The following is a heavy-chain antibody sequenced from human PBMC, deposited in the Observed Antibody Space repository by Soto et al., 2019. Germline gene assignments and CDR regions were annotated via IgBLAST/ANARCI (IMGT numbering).Heavy chain of an antibody. D-gene: IGHD3-10*01. CDR2: IIPLFGIA. Sequence: QVQLVQSGAEVKKPGSSVKVSCKASGGTFSQFAVSWVRQAPGQGLEWMGGIIPLFGIAKYAPKFEDRVTIIADDSTNTASMGLRGLRSEDTAVYYCAASGRDVLGYDYKDTEGLDIWGQGTLVTVSS. J-gene: IGHJ3*02. CDR1: GGTFSQFA. CDR3: AASGRDVLGYDYKDTEGLDI. V-gene: IGHV1-69*12.